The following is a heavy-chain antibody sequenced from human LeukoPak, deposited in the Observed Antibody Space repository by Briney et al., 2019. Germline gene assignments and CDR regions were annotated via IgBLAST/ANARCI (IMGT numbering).Heavy chain of an antibody. V-gene: IGHV3-48*01. D-gene: IGHD1-26*01. J-gene: IGHJ4*02. CDR2: ISVSSDII. CDR3: AREDSVGATDY. CDR1: GFTFRTYP. Sequence: GGSLRLSCAAPGFTFRTYPMNWIRQAPGKGLEWVSYISVSSDIIYYADSVKGRFTISRDNAKNSLYLQMNSLRAEDTAVYYCAREDSVGATDYWGQGTLVTVSS.